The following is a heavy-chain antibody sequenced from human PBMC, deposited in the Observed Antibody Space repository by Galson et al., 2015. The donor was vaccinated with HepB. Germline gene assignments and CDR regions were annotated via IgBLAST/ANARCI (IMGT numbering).Heavy chain of an antibody. CDR2: IYPSDSYA. CDR1: GYTFTHYW. V-gene: IGHV5-51*01. D-gene: IGHD5-12*01. CDR3: ARPSRSGYSATCFDF. Sequence: QSGAEVKKPGQSLKISCQASGYTFTHYWIGWVRQRPGEGLEWVGIIYPSDSYAKYNPSFKGQVTMSVDKSVNTAYLQWDNLTASDTAIFYCARPSRSGYSATCFDFWGPGTLVTVSS. J-gene: IGHJ4*02.